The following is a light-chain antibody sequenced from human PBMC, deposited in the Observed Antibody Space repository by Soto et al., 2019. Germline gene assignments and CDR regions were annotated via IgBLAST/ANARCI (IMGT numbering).Light chain of an antibody. Sequence: DIQMTQSPSSVPASVGDRVTITCRASQGISSWLAWYQKKPGKAPNLLIYAASSLQSGVPSRFSGSESGTDFTLTISSLQPEDCAIYFCQQANSFPITFGQGTRLEIK. CDR2: AAS. J-gene: IGKJ5*01. V-gene: IGKV1-12*01. CDR3: QQANSFPIT. CDR1: QGISSW.